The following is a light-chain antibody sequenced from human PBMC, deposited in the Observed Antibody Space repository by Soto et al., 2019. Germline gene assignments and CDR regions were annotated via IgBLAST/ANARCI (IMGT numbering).Light chain of an antibody. Sequence: QSVLTQPRSVSGSPGQSVTISCTGTSSDVGGYNYVSWYQQYPGKAPKFMIYDVSSRPSGVSSRFSGSKSGNTASLTISGLQADDESDYYCSSFADSSARDYVFGGGTKLTVL. CDR1: SSDVGGYNY. CDR2: DVS. CDR3: SSFADSSARDYV. V-gene: IGLV2-14*03. J-gene: IGLJ1*01.